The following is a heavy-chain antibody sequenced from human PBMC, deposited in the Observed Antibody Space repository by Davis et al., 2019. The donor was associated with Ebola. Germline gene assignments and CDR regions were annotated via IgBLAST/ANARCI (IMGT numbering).Heavy chain of an antibody. CDR1: GYTFTSYY. Sequence: AASVKVSCKASGYTFTSYYMHWVRQAPGQGLEWMGIINPSGGSTSYAQKFQGRVTMTTDTSTSTAYMELRSLRSDDTAVYYCARDQYYYDSSGYHRGAFDIWGQGTMVTVSS. J-gene: IGHJ3*02. CDR3: ARDQYYYDSSGYHRGAFDI. D-gene: IGHD3-22*01. V-gene: IGHV1-46*01. CDR2: INPSGGST.